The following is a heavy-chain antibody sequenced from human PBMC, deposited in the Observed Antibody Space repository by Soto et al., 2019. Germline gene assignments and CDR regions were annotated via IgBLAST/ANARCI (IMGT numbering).Heavy chain of an antibody. CDR1: GGSISSYY. V-gene: IGHV4-59*01. J-gene: IGHJ6*02. CDR3: GMRTVTTIYYYGMDV. D-gene: IGHD4-17*01. Sequence: PSETLSLTCTVSGGSISSYYWTWIRQPPGKGLEWIGYIYYSGSTYYNPSLKSRVTISVDTSKNQFSLRLNSVTAADTAVYYCGMRTVTTIYYYGMDVWGEGTTVTGSS. CDR2: IYYSGST.